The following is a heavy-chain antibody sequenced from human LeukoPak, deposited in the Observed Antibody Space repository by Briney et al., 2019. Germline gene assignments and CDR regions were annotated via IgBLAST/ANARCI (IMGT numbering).Heavy chain of an antibody. CDR3: ARDHHRRLYDSQARNTFDI. J-gene: IGHJ3*02. V-gene: IGHV3-48*01. CDR2: ISSSSTI. CDR1: GFTFSSYS. Sequence: GGSLRPSCAASGFTFSSYSMNWVRQAPGKGLEWVSSISSSSTIYYADSVKGRFALSRDNAKNSLYLQMNSLRAEDTAVYYCARDHHRRLYDSQARNTFDIWGQGTMVTVSS. D-gene: IGHD3-22*01.